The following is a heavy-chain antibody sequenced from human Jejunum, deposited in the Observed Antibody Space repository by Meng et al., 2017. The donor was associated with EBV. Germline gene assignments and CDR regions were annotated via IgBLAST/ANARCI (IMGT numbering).Heavy chain of an antibody. V-gene: IGHV3-21*01. CDR1: GFDFNIYA. J-gene: IGHJ4*02. CDR2: ISSTTTYI. CDR3: ARYSSGWHSDVDY. D-gene: IGHD6-19*01. Sequence: EVQRVESGGCLVKPGVSLRLSCAAAGFDFNIYALTWVRQAPGKGLEWVSVISSTTTYIYYADSVRGRFTISRDNAENSLYLQMNSLRADDTAVYYCARYSSGWHSDVDYWGQGTLVTVSS.